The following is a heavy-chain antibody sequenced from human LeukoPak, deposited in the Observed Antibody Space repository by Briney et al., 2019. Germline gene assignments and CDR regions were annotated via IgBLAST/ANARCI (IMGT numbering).Heavy chain of an antibody. J-gene: IGHJ4*02. CDR3: AREGPSPRTGTLDY. CDR2: INPSGGST. CDR1: GYTFTSYG. V-gene: IGHV1-46*01. Sequence: ASVKVSCKASGYTFTSYGISWVRQAPGQGLEWMGIINPSGGSTSYAQKFQGRVTMTRDTSTSTVYMELSSLRSEDTAVYYCAREGPSPRTGTLDYWGQGTLVTVSS. D-gene: IGHD1-7*01.